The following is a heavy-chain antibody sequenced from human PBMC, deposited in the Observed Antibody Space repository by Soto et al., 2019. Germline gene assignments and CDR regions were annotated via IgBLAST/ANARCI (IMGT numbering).Heavy chain of an antibody. Sequence: QVQLVESGGGVVQPGRSLRLSCAASGFTFNNYGMHWVRQAPGKGLEWLAAIWNDGSNSSYANSVKGRFTISRENSKNTLYLQMSSLRAEDTGVYYCARRQIPPPTRGAANARGAMDVWGQGTTVTVSS. V-gene: IGHV3-33*01. CDR3: ARRQIPPPTRGAANARGAMDV. J-gene: IGHJ6*02. CDR2: IWNDGSNS. CDR1: GFTFNNYG. D-gene: IGHD6-13*01.